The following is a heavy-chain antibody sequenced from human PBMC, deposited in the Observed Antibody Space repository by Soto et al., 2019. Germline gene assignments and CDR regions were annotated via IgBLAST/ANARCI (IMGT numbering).Heavy chain of an antibody. D-gene: IGHD3-10*01. Sequence: ASVKVSCKASGYTFTGYYMHWVRQAPGQGLEWMGWINPNSGGTNYAQKLQGRVTMTRDTSISTAYMELSRLRSDDTAVYYCARAPPNYYGSGSYYYWGQGTLVTVSS. CDR1: GYTFTGYY. V-gene: IGHV1-2*02. CDR3: ARAPPNYYGSGSYYY. CDR2: INPNSGGT. J-gene: IGHJ4*02.